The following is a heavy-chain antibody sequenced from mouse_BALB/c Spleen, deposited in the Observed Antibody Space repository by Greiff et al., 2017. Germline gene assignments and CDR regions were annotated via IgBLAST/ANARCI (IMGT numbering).Heavy chain of an antibody. J-gene: IGHJ4*01. Sequence: EVQVVESGGGLVQPGGSLRLSCATSGFTFTDYYMSWVRQPPGKALEWLGFIRNKANGYTTEYSASVKGRFTISRDNSQSILYLQMNTLRAEDSATYYCARDGGNYPYAMDYWGQGTSVTVSS. CDR3: ARDGGNYPYAMDY. D-gene: IGHD2-1*01. CDR1: GFTFTDYY. V-gene: IGHV7-3*02. CDR2: IRNKANGYTT.